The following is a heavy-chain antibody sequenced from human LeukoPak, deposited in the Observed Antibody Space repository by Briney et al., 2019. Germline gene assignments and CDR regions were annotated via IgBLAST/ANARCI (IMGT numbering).Heavy chain of an antibody. CDR2: ISWNGGSI. J-gene: IGHJ4*02. D-gene: IGHD3-22*01. CDR1: GSNIDDYA. CDR3: AKVSDSSCYYYAAFEY. V-gene: IGHV3-9*01. Sequence: PWGSLRLSCAASGSNIDDYAMHWVRQAPGKGLEWVTGISWNGGSIVYEDSVRRRFTVSRDNAKNSLYLQMNSLRAEDTALYYCAKVSDSSCYYYAAFEYWGQGTLVTVSS.